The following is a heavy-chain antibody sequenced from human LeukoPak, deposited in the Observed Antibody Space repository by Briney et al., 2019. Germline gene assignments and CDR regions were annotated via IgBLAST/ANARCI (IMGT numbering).Heavy chain of an antibody. D-gene: IGHD3-9*01. CDR3: ARGLRYFDWPFDY. CDR1: GFTFSSYS. Sequence: GGSLRLSCAASGFTFSSYSMNWVRQAPGKGLEWVSSISSSSSYIYYADSVKGRFTISRDNAKNSLHLQMNSLRAEDTAVYYCARGLRYFDWPFDYWGQGTLVTVSS. J-gene: IGHJ4*02. V-gene: IGHV3-21*01. CDR2: ISSSSSYI.